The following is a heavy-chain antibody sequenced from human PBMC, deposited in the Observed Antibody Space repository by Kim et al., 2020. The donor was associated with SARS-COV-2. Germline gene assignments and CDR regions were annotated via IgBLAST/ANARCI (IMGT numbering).Heavy chain of an antibody. J-gene: IGHJ6*02. CDR2: ITYDGSKR. Sequence: GGSLRLSCAASGFSFSTYAMYWVRQAPGKGLEWAAIITYDGSKRYYLDAVKGRFTISRDNSKNTLYLQMDSLRTEDTAVYYCGGDYGDFDEEGHYFYYGMDVWGQGTTVTVSS. CDR3: GGDYGDFDEEGHYFYYGMDV. D-gene: IGHD4-17*01. V-gene: IGHV3-30*04. CDR1: GFSFSTYA.